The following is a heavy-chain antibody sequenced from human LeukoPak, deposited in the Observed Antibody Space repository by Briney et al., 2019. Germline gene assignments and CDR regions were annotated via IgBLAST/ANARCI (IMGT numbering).Heavy chain of an antibody. V-gene: IGHV3-21*01. Sequence: PGGSLRLSCAASGFTLSNYDMNWVRQPPGKGLEWVSSISTSSRYIYYKDSVRGRFTISRDDAKNSLYLEMNSLRAEDTAVYYCARADCSSSTCYLRRSWFDPWGQGTLVTVSS. CDR3: ARADCSSSTCYLRRSWFDP. J-gene: IGHJ5*02. CDR2: ISTSSRYI. D-gene: IGHD2-2*01. CDR1: GFTLSNYD.